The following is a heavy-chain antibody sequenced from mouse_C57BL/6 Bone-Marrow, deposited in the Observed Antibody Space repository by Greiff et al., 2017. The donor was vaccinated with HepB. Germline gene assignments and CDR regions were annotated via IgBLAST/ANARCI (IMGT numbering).Heavy chain of an antibody. CDR3: ARSDYDFDY. J-gene: IGHJ2*01. CDR2: IYPGSGNT. Sequence: VQLQQSGAELVRPGASVKLSCKASGYTFTDYYINWVKQRPGPGLEWIARIYPGSGNTYYNEKFKGKTTLTAEKSSSTAYMQLSSLTCEDSAVYVGARSDYDFDYWGQGTTLTVSS. CDR1: GYTFTDYY. V-gene: IGHV1-76*01. D-gene: IGHD2-4*01.